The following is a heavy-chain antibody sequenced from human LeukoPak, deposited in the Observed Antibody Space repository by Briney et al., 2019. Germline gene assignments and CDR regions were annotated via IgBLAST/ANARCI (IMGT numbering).Heavy chain of an antibody. CDR3: VKDVRYRSSWSGAFHI. V-gene: IGHV3-43*02. CDR1: GFSLDDYA. CDR2: ISGDGTTR. Sequence: GGSLRLSCAASGFSLDDYATHRVRQAPGKSLEWVSLISGDGTTRHYADSVRGRFTMSRDSSKSSLFLQMSSLRSEDTALYYCVKDVRYRSSWSGAFHIWGPGTMVTVSS. D-gene: IGHD6-13*01. J-gene: IGHJ3*02.